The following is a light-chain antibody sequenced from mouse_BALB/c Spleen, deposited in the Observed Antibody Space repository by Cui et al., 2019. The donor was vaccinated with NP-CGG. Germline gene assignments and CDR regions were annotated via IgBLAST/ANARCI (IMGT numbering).Light chain of an antibody. J-gene: IGLJ1*01. CDR1: TGAVTTSNY. V-gene: IGLV1*01. Sequence: QAVVTQESALTTSPGETVTLTCRSSTGAVTTSNYANWVQEKPDHLFTGLIGGTNNRAQGIPARFSGSLIGDKAALTITGGQTEDEAIYFCALWYSNHWVFGGGTKLTVL. CDR3: ALWYSNHWV. CDR2: GTN.